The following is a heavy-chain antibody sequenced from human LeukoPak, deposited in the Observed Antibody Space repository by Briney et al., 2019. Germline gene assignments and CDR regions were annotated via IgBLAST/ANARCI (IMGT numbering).Heavy chain of an antibody. CDR3: ARWRGEYYYDSRGYRGAIDY. CDR2: ISNDGNKK. Sequence: GGSLRLSCTASGFTFDNYALHWVRQTPAKGLEWVAVISNDGNKKFYTDSVKGRFIISRDNSKNTLSLQMSSLRLEDAAVYYCARWRGEYYYDSRGYRGAIDYWGQGPLVTVSS. D-gene: IGHD3-22*01. J-gene: IGHJ4*02. CDR1: GFTFDNYA. V-gene: IGHV3-30-3*01.